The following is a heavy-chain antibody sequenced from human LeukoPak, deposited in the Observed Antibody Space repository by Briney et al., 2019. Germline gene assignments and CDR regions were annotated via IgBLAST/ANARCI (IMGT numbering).Heavy chain of an antibody. Sequence: SQTLSLTCTASGGSISSGDYYWSWIRQPPGKGLEWIGYIYYSGSTYYNPSLKSRVTISVDTSKNQFSLKLSSVTAADTAVYYCARGVVVVPAATNNWFDPWGQGTLVTVSS. D-gene: IGHD2-2*01. J-gene: IGHJ5*02. CDR1: GGSISSGDYY. CDR2: IYYSGST. CDR3: ARGVVVVPAATNNWFDP. V-gene: IGHV4-30-4*01.